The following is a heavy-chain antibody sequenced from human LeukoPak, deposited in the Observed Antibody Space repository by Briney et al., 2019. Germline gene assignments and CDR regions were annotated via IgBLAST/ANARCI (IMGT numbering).Heavy chain of an antibody. CDR1: GFTFGDYV. V-gene: IGHV3-49*04. D-gene: IGHD3-22*01. CDR2: IRSKAYGGTT. J-gene: IGHJ3*02. Sequence: GGSLRLSCTASGFTFGDYVMSWVRQAPGKGLEWGGFIRSKAYGGTTKNAASVKGRFTISRDDSRSIAYLQMNSLKTEDTAVYYCTRRYNYDSSGYYYVRDAFDIWGQGTMVTVSS. CDR3: TRRYNYDSSGYYYVRDAFDI.